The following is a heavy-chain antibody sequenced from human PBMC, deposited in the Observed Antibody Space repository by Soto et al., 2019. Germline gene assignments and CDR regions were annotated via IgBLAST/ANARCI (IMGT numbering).Heavy chain of an antibody. J-gene: IGHJ4*02. CDR3: ARRYGYIALAGQVSYYFDS. D-gene: IGHD6-19*01. CDR1: GYTFTGYY. V-gene: IGHV1-2*04. CDR2: INPNSGGT. Sequence: ASVKVSCKASGYTFTGYYMHWVRQAPGQGLEWMGWINPNSGGTNYAQKFQGWVTMTRDTSISTAYMELSRLRSDDTAVYYCARRYGYIALAGQVSYYFDSWGQGTLVTVSS.